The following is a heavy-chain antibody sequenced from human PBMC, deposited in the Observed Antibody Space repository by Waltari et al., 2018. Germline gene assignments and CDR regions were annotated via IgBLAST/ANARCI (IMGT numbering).Heavy chain of an antibody. Sequence: EVQLVQSGAEVKKPGESLKISCKGSGYSFTSYWIGWVRQMPGKGLEWMGIIDPGETDTRSIPSFRGQVTISADKSISTVYLQWSSLKASDTAMYYCARSSGYGYYVDYWGQRTLVTVSS. CDR2: IDPGETDT. D-gene: IGHD3-22*01. J-gene: IGHJ4*02. CDR3: ARSSGYGYYVDY. CDR1: GYSFTSYW. V-gene: IGHV5-51*03.